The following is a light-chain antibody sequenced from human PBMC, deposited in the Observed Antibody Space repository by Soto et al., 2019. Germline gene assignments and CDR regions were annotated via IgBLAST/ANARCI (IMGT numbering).Light chain of an antibody. Sequence: DIQMTQSPSTLSASVGDRVTITCRASPIIGSSLAWYQQKPGKAPKLLIYDASTLRSGVPSRFSGSESGTEFTLTISSLQPDDSATYYCQHYYSYPYTFGQGTKLEIK. CDR2: DAS. V-gene: IGKV1-5*01. CDR1: PIIGSS. CDR3: QHYYSYPYT. J-gene: IGKJ2*01.